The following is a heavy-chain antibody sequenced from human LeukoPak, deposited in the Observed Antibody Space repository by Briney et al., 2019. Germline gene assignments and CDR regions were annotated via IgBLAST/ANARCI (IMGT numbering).Heavy chain of an antibody. J-gene: IGHJ3*02. V-gene: IGHV3-49*04. CDR2: IRSKAYGGTT. Sequence: GGSLRLSCTASGFTFGDYAMSWVRQAPGKGLEWVGFIRSKAYGGTTEYAASVKGRFTISRDDSKSIAYLQMNSLETEDTAVYYCTRLICGGDCLNAFDIWGQGTMVTVSS. D-gene: IGHD2-21*02. CDR1: GFTFGDYA. CDR3: TRLICGGDCLNAFDI.